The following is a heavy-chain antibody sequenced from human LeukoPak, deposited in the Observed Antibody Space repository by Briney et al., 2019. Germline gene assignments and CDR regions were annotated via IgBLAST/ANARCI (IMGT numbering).Heavy chain of an antibody. Sequence: SETLSLTCAVYGGSFSGYYWSWIRQPPGKGLEWIGEINHSGSINYNPSLKSRVTISVDTSKNQFSLKLSSVTAADTAVYYCARVPGQLRFLEWLPHWGQGTLVTVSS. CDR2: INHSGSI. CDR1: GGSFSGYY. J-gene: IGHJ1*01. D-gene: IGHD3-3*01. CDR3: ARVPGQLRFLEWLPH. V-gene: IGHV4-34*01.